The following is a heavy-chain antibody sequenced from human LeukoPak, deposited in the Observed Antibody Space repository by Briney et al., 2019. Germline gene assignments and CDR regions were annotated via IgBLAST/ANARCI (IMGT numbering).Heavy chain of an antibody. CDR1: GGSFSGYY. Sequence: SETLSLTCAVYGGSFSGYYWSWIRQPPGKGLEWIGEINHSGSTNYNPSLKSRVTISVDTSKNQFSLKLSSVTAADTAVYYCARGSYLWGIAVAGTKDYFDYWGQGTLVTVSS. D-gene: IGHD6-19*01. J-gene: IGHJ4*02. CDR3: ARGSYLWGIAVAGTKDYFDY. CDR2: INHSGST. V-gene: IGHV4-34*01.